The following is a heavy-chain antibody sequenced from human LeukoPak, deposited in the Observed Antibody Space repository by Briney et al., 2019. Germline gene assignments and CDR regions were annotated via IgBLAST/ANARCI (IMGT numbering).Heavy chain of an antibody. CDR1: GFTFSSYW. D-gene: IGHD6-13*01. CDR3: ARDHSSWELPSDY. J-gene: IGHJ4*02. CDR2: INSDGSTI. V-gene: IGHV3-74*01. Sequence: GGSLRLSCAASGFTFSSYWMHWVRQAPGKGLVWVSRINSDGSTISYADSVKGRFTISRDNAKNTLYLRMNSLRAEDTAVYYCARDHSSWELPSDYWGQGTLVTVSS.